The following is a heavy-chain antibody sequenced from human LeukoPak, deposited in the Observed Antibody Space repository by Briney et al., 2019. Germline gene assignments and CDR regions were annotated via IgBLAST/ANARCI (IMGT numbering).Heavy chain of an antibody. CDR2: IYWGDDK. CDR1: GFSFSTRGVG. J-gene: IGHJ4*02. D-gene: IGHD2-15*01. V-gene: IGHV2-5*02. CDR3: AQIRCSGGSCYSAWVFDY. Sequence: SGPTLVNPTQTLTLTCTFSGFSFSTRGVGVGWIRQPPGKALEWLALIYWGDDKRYSPSLKRRLTITKDTSKNQVVLTMTNMDPVDTATYYCAQIRCSGGSCYSAWVFDYWGQGTLVTVSS.